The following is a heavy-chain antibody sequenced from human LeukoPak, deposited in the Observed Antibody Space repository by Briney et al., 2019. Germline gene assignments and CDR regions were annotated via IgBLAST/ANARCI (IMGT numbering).Heavy chain of an antibody. CDR2: ISSRSNMI. Sequence: GGSLRLSCAASGFTFSSYSMNWLRQAPGKGLEWVSYISSRSNMIYYADSVKGRFTISRDNSKNTLYLQMNSLRAEDTAVYYCARVGRGGDAFDIWGQGTMVTVSS. J-gene: IGHJ3*02. V-gene: IGHV3-48*01. D-gene: IGHD3-16*01. CDR3: ARVGRGGDAFDI. CDR1: GFTFSSYS.